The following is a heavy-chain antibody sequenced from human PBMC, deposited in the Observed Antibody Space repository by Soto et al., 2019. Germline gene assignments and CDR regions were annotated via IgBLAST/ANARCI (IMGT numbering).Heavy chain of an antibody. V-gene: IGHV3-23*01. J-gene: IGHJ5*02. CDR3: AKSAFPASRNMGTNWFDP. Sequence: PGGSLRLSCAASGFTFSSYAMSWVRQSPGKGLEWVSAISGSGGSTYYADSVKGRFTISRDNSKNTLYLQMNSLRAEDTAVYYCAKSAFPASRNMGTNWFDPWGQGTLVTVSS. D-gene: IGHD1-7*01. CDR2: ISGSGGST. CDR1: GFTFSSYA.